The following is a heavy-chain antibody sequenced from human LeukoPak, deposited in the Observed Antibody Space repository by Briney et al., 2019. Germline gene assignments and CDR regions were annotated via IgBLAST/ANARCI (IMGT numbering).Heavy chain of an antibody. J-gene: IGHJ4*02. CDR3: ARDRRAVPAASTH. CDR2: ISSSSSYI. CDR1: RFTFSSYS. V-gene: IGHV3-21*04. D-gene: IGHD2-2*01. Sequence: GGSLRLSCAASRFTFSSYSMNWVRQAPGKGLEWVSSISSSSSYIYYADSVKGRFTISRDNAKNSLYLQMNSLRAEDTAVYYCARDRRAVPAASTHWGQGTLVTVSS.